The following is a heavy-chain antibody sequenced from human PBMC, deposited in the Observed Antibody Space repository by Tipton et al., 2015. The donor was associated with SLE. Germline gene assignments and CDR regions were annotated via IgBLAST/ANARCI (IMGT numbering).Heavy chain of an antibody. CDR2: IWYDGSNK. Sequence: SLRLSCAASGFTFSSYGMHWVRQAPGKGLEWVAAIWYDGSNKYYADSVKGRFTISRDNSKNTLYLQMNSLRAEDTAVYYCAKEARYCSSTSCYYYYGMDVWGQGTTVTVSS. D-gene: IGHD2-2*01. CDR3: AKEARYCSSTSCYYYYGMDV. J-gene: IGHJ6*02. V-gene: IGHV3-33*06. CDR1: GFTFSSYG.